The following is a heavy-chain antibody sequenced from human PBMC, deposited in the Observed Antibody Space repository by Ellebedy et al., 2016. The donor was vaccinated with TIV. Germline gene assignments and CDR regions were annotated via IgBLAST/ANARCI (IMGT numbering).Heavy chain of an antibody. J-gene: IGHJ4*02. V-gene: IGHV3-7*03. CDR1: GFTFGSYW. D-gene: IGHD7-27*01. CDR2: INQDGSEK. Sequence: GESLKISCAASGFTFGSYWMTWVRQAPGKGLEWVANINQDGSEKYCVDSVKGRFTISRDNAKSSLYLQMNSLRAEDTAVYYCARGKLIGDSYFEYWGQGALVTVSS. CDR3: ARGKLIGDSYFEY.